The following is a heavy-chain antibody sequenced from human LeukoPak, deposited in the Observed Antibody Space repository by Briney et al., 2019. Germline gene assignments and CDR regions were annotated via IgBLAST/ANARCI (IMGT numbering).Heavy chain of an antibody. V-gene: IGHV3-23*01. CDR2: ISGSGGST. CDR3: ASMRWGSSGWSFDY. D-gene: IGHD6-19*01. J-gene: IGHJ4*02. Sequence: GGSLRLSCAASGFTFSSYAMSWVRQAPGKGLEWVSAISGSGGSTYYADSVKGRFTISRDNSKNTLYLQMNSLRSEDTAVYYCASMRWGSSGWSFDYWGQGTLVTVSS. CDR1: GFTFSSYA.